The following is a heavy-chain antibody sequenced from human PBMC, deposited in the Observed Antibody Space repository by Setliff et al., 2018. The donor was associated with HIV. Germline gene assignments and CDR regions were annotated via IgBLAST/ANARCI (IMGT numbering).Heavy chain of an antibody. D-gene: IGHD3-16*01. J-gene: IGHJ4*02. CDR2: IYHSGST. CDR1: GGSFSDYY. V-gene: IGHV4-34*01. Sequence: SETLSLTCAVYGGSFSDYYWSWIRQPPGKGLEWIGEIYHSGSTIYNPSLKSRVTISVDTSKNQLSLKLTSVTAADTAVYYCARDLVGKNYVDYWGQGTLVTVS. CDR3: ARDLVGKNYVDY.